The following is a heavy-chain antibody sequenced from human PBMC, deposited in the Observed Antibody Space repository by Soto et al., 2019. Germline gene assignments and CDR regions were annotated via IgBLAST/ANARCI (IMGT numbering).Heavy chain of an antibody. CDR3: ARDALKDRGSDRVGMDV. CDR1: GGTFSSYA. V-gene: IGHV1-69*12. J-gene: IGHJ6*02. D-gene: IGHD1-26*01. CDR2: IIPIFGTA. Sequence: QAQLVQSGAEVKKPGSSVKVSCKASGGTFSSYAISWVRQAPGQGLEWMGGIIPIFGTANYAQKFQGRVTITADESTSTDYMELSSLRSEDTAVYYCARDALKDRGSDRVGMDVWGQGTTVTVSS.